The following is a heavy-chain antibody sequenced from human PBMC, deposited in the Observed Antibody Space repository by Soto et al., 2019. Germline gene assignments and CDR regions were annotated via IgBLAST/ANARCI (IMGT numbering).Heavy chain of an antibody. Sequence: GESLKISCKGSGYSFSSYWIAWVRQMPGRGLEWMGIIYPGDSDTRYSPSFQGQVTISADKSISTAYLQWSSLKASDTAMYYCARLAGELNYYYYGMDVWGQGTTVTVSS. J-gene: IGHJ6*02. CDR1: GYSFSSYW. V-gene: IGHV5-51*01. D-gene: IGHD4-17*01. CDR3: ARLAGELNYYYYGMDV. CDR2: IYPGDSDT.